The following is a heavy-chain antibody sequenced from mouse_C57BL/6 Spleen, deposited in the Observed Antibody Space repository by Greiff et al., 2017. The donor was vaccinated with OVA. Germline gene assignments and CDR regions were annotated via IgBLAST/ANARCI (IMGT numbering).Heavy chain of an antibody. Sequence: QVQLQQPGAELVKPGASVKMSCKASGYTFTSYWITWVKQRPGQGLEWIGDIYPGSGSPNYNETFKSKATLTVDTSSNTAYMQLSSLTSEDSAVYYCARDGNYRRDYWGQGTTLTVSS. V-gene: IGHV1-55*01. J-gene: IGHJ2*01. CDR1: GYTFTSYW. CDR3: ARDGNYRRDY. D-gene: IGHD2-1*01. CDR2: IYPGSGSP.